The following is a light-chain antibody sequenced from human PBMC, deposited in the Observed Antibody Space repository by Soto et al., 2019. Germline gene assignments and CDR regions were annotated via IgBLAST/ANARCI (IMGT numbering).Light chain of an antibody. CDR1: QSVSSY. CDR2: DAS. CDR3: LQDYNYPWT. J-gene: IGKJ1*01. V-gene: IGKV3-11*01. Sequence: EIVLTQSPATLSLSPWERATLSCRASQSVSSYLAWYQQKPGQAPRLLIYDASDRATGIPARFSGSGSGTDFTLTISSLQPEDFATYYCLQDYNYPWTFGQGTKWIS.